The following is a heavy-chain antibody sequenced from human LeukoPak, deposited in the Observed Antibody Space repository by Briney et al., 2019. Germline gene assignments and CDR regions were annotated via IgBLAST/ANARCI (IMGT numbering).Heavy chain of an antibody. CDR3: AKDLGSISSCRPRFWYFDL. CDR1: VYSFTSYG. V-gene: IGHV1-18*01. Sequence: ASVKVSCKASVYSFTSYGVSWVRQSPGQQLEWMGGISSHNGNTKHAQRLQGRVTMTTDTCTSTAFMGLMSLRSDDAAVYYGAKDLGSISSCRPRFWYFDLWGRGTLVIVSS. CDR2: ISSHNGNT. J-gene: IGHJ2*01. D-gene: IGHD2-2*01.